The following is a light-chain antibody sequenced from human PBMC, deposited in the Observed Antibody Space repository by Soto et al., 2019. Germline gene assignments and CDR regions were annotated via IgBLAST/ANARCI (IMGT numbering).Light chain of an antibody. CDR1: QSVSSSY. V-gene: IGKV3-20*01. J-gene: IGKJ3*01. CDR2: GTF. Sequence: EIVLAQSPGTLSLSPGERATLSCRASQSVSSSYLAWFQQIPGQAPRLLIHGTFSRATGIPDRFSGSGSGTDFTLTISRMEPEDFAVYYCQHYGSSPFTVGPGTKVDIK. CDR3: QHYGSSPFT.